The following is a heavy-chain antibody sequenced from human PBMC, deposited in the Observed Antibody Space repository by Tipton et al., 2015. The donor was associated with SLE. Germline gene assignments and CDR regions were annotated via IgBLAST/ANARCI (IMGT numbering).Heavy chain of an antibody. CDR1: GGSFSGYY. V-gene: IGHV4-34*01. Sequence: LRLSCAVYGGSFSGYYWSWIRQPPGKGLEWIGEINHSGSTNYNPSLKSRVTISVDTSKNQFSLKLSSVTAADTAVYYCASPEGGYCSSTSCYAFDIWGQGTMVIVSS. D-gene: IGHD2-2*01. J-gene: IGHJ3*02. CDR3: ASPEGGYCSSTSCYAFDI. CDR2: INHSGST.